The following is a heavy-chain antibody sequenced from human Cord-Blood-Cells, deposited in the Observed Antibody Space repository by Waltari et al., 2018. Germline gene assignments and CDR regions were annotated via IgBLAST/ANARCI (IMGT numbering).Heavy chain of an antibody. D-gene: IGHD2-2*02. CDR1: GYTFTSYY. V-gene: IGHV1-46*01. Sequence: QVQLVQSGAEVKKPGASVRVSCRASGYTFTSYYMHWVGTAPGHGLEWMGIINPSGGSTSDAQKFQGRGNMTRDTSTSTGYMELSSLRSEDTAVDYCARGGGYCSSTSCYTGAFDIWGQGTMVTVSS. CDR2: INPSGGST. J-gene: IGHJ3*02. CDR3: ARGGGYCSSTSCYTGAFDI.